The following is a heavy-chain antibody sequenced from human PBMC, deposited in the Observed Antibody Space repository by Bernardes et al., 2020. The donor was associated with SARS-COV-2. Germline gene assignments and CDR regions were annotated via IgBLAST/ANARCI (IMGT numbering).Heavy chain of an antibody. V-gene: IGHV5-51*01. CDR3: ARTNYDFWSDYYPGMDV. CDR1: GYSFPTNW. D-gene: IGHD3-3*01. Sequence: GSLKLSCKGSGYSFPTNWIGWVRQMPGKGLEWMGIIYPDDSDTRYSPAFQGRVTISADKSTSATFLHWSNLEASDTATYFCARTNYDFWSDYYPGMDVWGQGTTVTVSS. CDR2: IYPDDSDT. J-gene: IGHJ6*02.